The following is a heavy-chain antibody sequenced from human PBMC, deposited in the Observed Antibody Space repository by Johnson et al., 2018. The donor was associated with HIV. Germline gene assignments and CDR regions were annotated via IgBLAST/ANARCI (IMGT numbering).Heavy chain of an antibody. J-gene: IGHJ3*02. CDR1: GFTFSSYA. D-gene: IGHD1-14*01. CDR3: AREPSGDAFDI. CDR2: ISYAGSTK. Sequence: QVQLVESGGGVVQPGRSLRLSCAASGFTFSSYAMHWVRQAPGKGLEWVAVISYAGSTKYYADSVKGRFTISRDNSKNTLYLQMNSLRAEDTAVYYCAREPSGDAFDIWGQGTMVTVSS. V-gene: IGHV3-30-3*01.